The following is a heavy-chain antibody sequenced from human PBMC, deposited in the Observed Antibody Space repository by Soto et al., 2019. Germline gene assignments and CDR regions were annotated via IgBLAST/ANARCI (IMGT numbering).Heavy chain of an antibody. CDR1: GDTFSRYT. J-gene: IGHJ4*02. Sequence: QVQLVQSGAEVKKPGSSVRVSCKASGDTFSRYTVNCVRQAPRQGLEWMGGIIPRFGTTNFAPTLQGRVTITADESTNTVDMELSRLRSEDTAVDFCARGRGVYNSGRSKLVYWSQGTMVTFSS. D-gene: IGHD3-10*01. V-gene: IGHV1-69*01. CDR3: ARGRGVYNSGRSKLVY. CDR2: IIPRFGTT.